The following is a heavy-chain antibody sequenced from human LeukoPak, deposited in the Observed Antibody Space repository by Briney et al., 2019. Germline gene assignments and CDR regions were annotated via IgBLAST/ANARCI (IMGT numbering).Heavy chain of an antibody. D-gene: IGHD1/OR15-1a*01. J-gene: IGHJ4*01. CDR2: IRQDGSEK. CDR1: GFNFSDYW. Sequence: GGSLRLSCAASGFNFSDYWMNWVRLAPGKGLEWVASIRQDGSEKSYVDSVKGRFTISRDNTWNSLYLQMNSLRAEDTAVYYCARDGTAPGLYFDLWGQGTLVTVSS. CDR3: ARDGTAPGLYFDL. V-gene: IGHV3-7*01.